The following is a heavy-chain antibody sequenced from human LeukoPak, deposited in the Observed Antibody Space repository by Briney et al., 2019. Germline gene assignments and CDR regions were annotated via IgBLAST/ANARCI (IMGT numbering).Heavy chain of an antibody. CDR2: IYYRGNT. CDR1: GGSISSSPYY. J-gene: IGHJ4*02. Sequence: SETLSLTCTVSGGSISSSPYYWAWIRQPPGRGLEWIGSIYYRGNTYHNPSLKSRVTISVDTSKNQFSLSVISVTAADTAMYFCARPTTGPATQGYDSWGQGILVTVAS. D-gene: IGHD1-1*01. CDR3: ARPTTGPATQGYDS. V-gene: IGHV4-39*01.